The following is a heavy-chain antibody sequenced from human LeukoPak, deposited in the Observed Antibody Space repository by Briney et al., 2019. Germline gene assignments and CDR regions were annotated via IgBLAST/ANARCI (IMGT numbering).Heavy chain of an antibody. V-gene: IGHV5-51*01. Sequence: GESLKISCQGSGYRFTSYWIGWVRQMPGKGLESMAIIYPGDSDPRYSPSFQGQVTISADKSITTAYLQWSSLKASDTAMYYCASLSMVREVYTDYWGQGTLVTVSS. CDR3: ASLSMVREVYTDY. D-gene: IGHD3-10*01. J-gene: IGHJ4*02. CDR1: GYRFTSYW. CDR2: IYPGDSDP.